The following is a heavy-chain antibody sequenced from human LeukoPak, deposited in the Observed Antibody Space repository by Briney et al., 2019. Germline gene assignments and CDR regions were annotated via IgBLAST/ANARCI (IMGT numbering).Heavy chain of an antibody. Sequence: PGGSLRLSCAASGFTFSSHAMSWVRQAPGKGLEWVSAISGSGGSTYYADSVKGRFTISRDNSKNTLYLQMNSLRAEDTAVYYCAKDQNDYYGSGRVRGFFDYWGQGTLVTVSS. CDR3: AKDQNDYYGSGRVRGFFDY. CDR2: ISGSGGST. D-gene: IGHD3-10*01. CDR1: GFTFSSHA. V-gene: IGHV3-23*01. J-gene: IGHJ4*02.